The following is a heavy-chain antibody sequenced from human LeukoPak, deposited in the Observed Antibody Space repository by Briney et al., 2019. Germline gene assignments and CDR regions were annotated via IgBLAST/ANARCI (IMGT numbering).Heavy chain of an antibody. CDR1: GYTFTGYY. D-gene: IGHD4-17*01. V-gene: IGHV1-2*04. CDR2: INPNSGGT. Sequence: GASVKVSCKASGYTFTGYYMHWVRQAPGQGLEWMGWINPNSGGTNYAQKFQGWVTTTRDTSISTAYMELSRLRSDDTAVYYCAREAFHGDYDYWGQGTLVTVSS. J-gene: IGHJ4*02. CDR3: AREAFHGDYDY.